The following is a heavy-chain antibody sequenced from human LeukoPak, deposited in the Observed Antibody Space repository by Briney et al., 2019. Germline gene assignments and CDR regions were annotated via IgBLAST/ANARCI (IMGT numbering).Heavy chain of an antibody. CDR2: IYYTGDT. CDR3: ARGFQWHPRPNGFDI. D-gene: IGHD2-8*01. V-gene: IGHV4-59*01. J-gene: IGHJ3*02. Sequence: PSETLSLTCTVSGGSISSYYWSWIRLPPEKGLEWIGNIYYTGDTYYNPSLQSRVAISVDSSKSQFSLKLGSVIAADTAVYFCARGFQWHPRPNGFDIWGHRTMVTVSS. CDR1: GGSISSYY.